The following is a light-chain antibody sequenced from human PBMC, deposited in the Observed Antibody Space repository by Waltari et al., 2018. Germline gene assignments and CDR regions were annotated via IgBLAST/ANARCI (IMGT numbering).Light chain of an antibody. J-gene: IGKJ4*01. CDR2: GSS. Sequence: EIVMTQSPATLSVSPGDRAALSCRASQSVSSYLAWYQQKPGQAPRLLIYGSSTRATGIPARFSGSGSGTEFTLTISSLQSEDSAVYYCQQYSHWPPLTFGGGTKVEIK. V-gene: IGKV3-15*01. CDR3: QQYSHWPPLT. CDR1: QSVSSY.